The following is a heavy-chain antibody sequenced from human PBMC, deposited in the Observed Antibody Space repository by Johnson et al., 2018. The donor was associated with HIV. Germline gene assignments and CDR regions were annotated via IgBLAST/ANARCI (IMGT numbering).Heavy chain of an antibody. J-gene: IGHJ3*02. D-gene: IGHD3-16*01. CDR2: ISYDGSNK. Sequence: VQLVGSGGGVVQPGRSLRLSCAASGFTFSSYAMHWVRQAPGKGLEWVAVISYDGSNKYYADSVKGRFTISRDNAKNTLYLQMNSLRAEDTAVYYCARESGGQYDAFDIWGQGTMVTVSS. CDR1: GFTFSSYA. V-gene: IGHV3-30-3*01. CDR3: ARESGGQYDAFDI.